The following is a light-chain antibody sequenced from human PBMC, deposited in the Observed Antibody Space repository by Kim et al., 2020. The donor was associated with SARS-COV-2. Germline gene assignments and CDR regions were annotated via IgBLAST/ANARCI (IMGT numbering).Light chain of an antibody. CDR1: NLGSKS. Sequence: PGKTDRITCGGNNLGSKSVHWYQQKPGQAPVLVIYYDSDRPSGIPERFSGSNSGNTATLTISRVEAGDEADYYCQVWDSSSDHPYVFGTGTKVTVL. V-gene: IGLV3-21*04. CDR2: YDS. J-gene: IGLJ1*01. CDR3: QVWDSSSDHPYV.